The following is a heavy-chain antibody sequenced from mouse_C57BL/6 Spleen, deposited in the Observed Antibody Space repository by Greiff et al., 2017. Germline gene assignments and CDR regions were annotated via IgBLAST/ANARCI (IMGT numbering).Heavy chain of an antibody. CDR2: IDPETGGT. CDR3: TKTTVGDFDY. Sequence: VQLQQSGAELVRPGASVTLSCKASGYTFTDYEMHWVKQTPVHGLEWIGAIDPETGGTAYNQKFKGKAILTADKSSSTAYMELRSLTSEDSAVYYCTKTTVGDFDYCGQDTTLTVSS. CDR1: GYTFTDYE. D-gene: IGHD1-1*01. V-gene: IGHV1-15*01. J-gene: IGHJ2*01.